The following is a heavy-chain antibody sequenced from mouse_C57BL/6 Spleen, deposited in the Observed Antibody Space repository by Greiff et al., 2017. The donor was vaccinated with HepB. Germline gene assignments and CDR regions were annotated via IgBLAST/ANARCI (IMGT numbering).Heavy chain of an antibody. CDR3: AREPGLRRDWYFDV. CDR2: ISDGGSYT. V-gene: IGHV5-4*01. CDR1: GFTFSSYA. D-gene: IGHD2-4*01. Sequence: EVKLVESGGGLVKPGGSLKLSCAASGFTFSSYAMSWVRQTPEKRLEWVATISDGGSYTYYPDNVKGRFTISRDTAKNNRYLQMSNLKSEDTAMYYWAREPGLRRDWYFDVWGTGTTVTVSS. J-gene: IGHJ1*03.